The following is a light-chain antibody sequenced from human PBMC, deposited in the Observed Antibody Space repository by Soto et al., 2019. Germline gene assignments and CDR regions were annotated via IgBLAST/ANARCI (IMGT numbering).Light chain of an antibody. CDR1: QSVRSTY. Sequence: MPQCPVTLSVSPGEIATLSCRASQSVRSTYLAWYQRKPGKAPKLLIYKASTLKSGVPSRLSGSGSGTEFTLTISSLQPDDFATYDCQHYNSYSEAFGQGTKVDIK. J-gene: IGKJ1*01. V-gene: IGKV1-5*03. CDR2: KAS. CDR3: QHYNSYSEA.